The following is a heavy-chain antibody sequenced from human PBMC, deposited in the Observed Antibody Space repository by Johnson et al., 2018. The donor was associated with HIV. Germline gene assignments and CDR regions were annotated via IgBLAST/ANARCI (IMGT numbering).Heavy chain of an antibody. CDR2: ISYDGSNK. CDR3: AKERAYKRTFDI. V-gene: IGHV3-30*18. D-gene: IGHD5-18*01. Sequence: QMQLVESGGGLVQPGGSLRLSCAASGFTFSSYGMHWVRQAPGKGLEWVAIISYDGSNKYYRDSVKGRFTISRDNSKNTLYLQMNSLRAEDTAVYYCAKERAYKRTFDIWGQGTLVTVSS. CDR1: GFTFSSYG. J-gene: IGHJ3*02.